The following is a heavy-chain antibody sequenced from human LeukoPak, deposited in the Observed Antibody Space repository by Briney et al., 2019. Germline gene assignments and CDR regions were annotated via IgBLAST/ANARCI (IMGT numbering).Heavy chain of an antibody. V-gene: IGHV4-4*08. Sequence: PSETLSLTCTVSGGSISNYYWSWIRQPPGKGLEWIGHIYSSGSTTYSPSLKSRVTMSVDTSKNQFSLKLTSVTAADTAVYYCAREPLYYYDSSGYYYSWYFDLWGRGTLVTVSS. CDR3: AREPLYYYDSSGYYYSWYFDL. CDR2: IYSSGST. J-gene: IGHJ2*01. CDR1: GGSISNYY. D-gene: IGHD3-22*01.